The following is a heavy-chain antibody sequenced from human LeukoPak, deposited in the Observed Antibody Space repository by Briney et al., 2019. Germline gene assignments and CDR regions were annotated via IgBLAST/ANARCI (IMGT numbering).Heavy chain of an antibody. CDR1: GFTFSNAW. CDR2: IKSKTDGGTT. CDR3: TTPYYDTLTGH. D-gene: IGHD3-9*01. Sequence: AGSLRLSCVASGFTFSNAWMSWVRQAPGKGLDWVCSIKSKTDGGTTDYAAPVKGRFTISRDDSKNTLYLQMNSLKTEDTAVYYCTTPYYDTLTGHWGQETLVTVSS. J-gene: IGHJ4*02. V-gene: IGHV3-15*01.